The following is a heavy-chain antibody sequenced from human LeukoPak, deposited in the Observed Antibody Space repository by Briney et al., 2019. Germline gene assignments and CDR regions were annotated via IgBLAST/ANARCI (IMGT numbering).Heavy chain of an antibody. J-gene: IGHJ4*02. CDR2: INTDTGNP. V-gene: IGHV7-4-1*02. CDR1: GYTFTSYA. D-gene: IGHD6-19*01. CDR3: ARDPAIFHSSGWYYFDY. Sequence: ASVKVSCKASGYTFTSYAMNWVRQAPGQGLEWMGWINTDTGNPTYAQGFTGRFVFSLDTSVSTAYLQISSLKAEDTAVYYCARDPAIFHSSGWYYFDYWGQGTLVTVSS.